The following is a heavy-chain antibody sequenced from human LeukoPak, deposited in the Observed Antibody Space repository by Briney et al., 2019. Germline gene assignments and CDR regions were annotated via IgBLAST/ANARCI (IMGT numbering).Heavy chain of an antibody. Sequence: ASVKVSCKASGYTFTSYGISWVRQAPGQGLECMGWISAYNGNTNYAQKLQGRVTMTTDTSTSTAYMEPRSLRSDDTAVYYCARVIFVVVPAAMGGGNNWFDPWGQGTLVTVSS. CDR3: ARVIFVVVPAAMGGGNNWFDP. CDR2: ISAYNGNT. J-gene: IGHJ5*02. V-gene: IGHV1-18*01. CDR1: GYTFTSYG. D-gene: IGHD2-2*01.